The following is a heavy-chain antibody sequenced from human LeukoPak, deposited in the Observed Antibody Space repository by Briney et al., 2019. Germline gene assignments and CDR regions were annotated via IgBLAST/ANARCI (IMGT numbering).Heavy chain of an antibody. D-gene: IGHD1-26*01. Sequence: PGGSLRFYCAASGFTFSSYGMHWVRQAPGKGLEWVAFIRYDGSNKYYADSVKGRFTISRDNSKNTLYLQMNSLRAEDTAVYYCAKDSRPTGGLLPRGYFDYWGQGTLVTVSS. CDR2: IRYDGSNK. CDR1: GFTFSSYG. J-gene: IGHJ4*02. CDR3: AKDSRPTGGLLPRGYFDY. V-gene: IGHV3-30*02.